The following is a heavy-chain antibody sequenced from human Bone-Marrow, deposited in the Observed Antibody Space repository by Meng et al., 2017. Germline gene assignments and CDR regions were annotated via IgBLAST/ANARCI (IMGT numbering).Heavy chain of an antibody. CDR2: IYYSGNT. CDR3: AREGVPYVPGDL. CDR1: GASISSYY. D-gene: IGHD2-21*01. V-gene: IGHV4-59*12. Sequence: QVQLQESGPGLVKPSETLSLTCTVSGASISSYYWSWIRQPPGKGLEWIGYIYYSGNTNYNPSLKSRVTISIDKSENHFSLKLTSVTAADTALYYCAREGVPYVPGDLWGQGTLVTVSS. J-gene: IGHJ4*02.